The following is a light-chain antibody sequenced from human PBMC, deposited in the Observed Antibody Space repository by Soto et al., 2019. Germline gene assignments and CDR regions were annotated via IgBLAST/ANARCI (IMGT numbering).Light chain of an antibody. CDR1: QAISNY. V-gene: IGKV1-16*02. CDR3: QHYNTYPIT. Sequence: DIQMTQSPSSLSASVGDRVTITCRASQAISNYVAWFQQKPGKAPKSLIYAASRLRSGVPSKFSGSGSGTDFTLTISNLQPEDFATYYCQHYNTYPITFGQGTRLE. CDR2: AAS. J-gene: IGKJ5*01.